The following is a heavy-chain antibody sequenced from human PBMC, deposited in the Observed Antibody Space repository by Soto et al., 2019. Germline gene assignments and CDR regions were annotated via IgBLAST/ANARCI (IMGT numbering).Heavy chain of an antibody. CDR2: IYWNDDK. Sequence: QITLKESGPTLVKPTQTLTLTCTFSGFSLSTSGVGVGWTRQPPGKALEWLALIYWNDDKRYSPSLKSRLTITKDNSKNPVVLTVTTMDPMDTTPYYCPHSLTTLFDYWGQGTLVTVSS. J-gene: IGHJ4*02. V-gene: IGHV2-5*01. CDR1: GFSLSTSGVG. D-gene: IGHD4-17*01. CDR3: PHSLTTLFDY.